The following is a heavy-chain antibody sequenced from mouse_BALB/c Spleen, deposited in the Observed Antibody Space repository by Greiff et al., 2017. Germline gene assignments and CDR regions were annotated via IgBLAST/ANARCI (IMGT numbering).Heavy chain of an antibody. J-gene: IGHJ3*01. Sequence: QVQLQQSGAELVRPGASVTLSCKASGYTFTDYEMHWVKQTPVHGLEWIGAIDPETGGTAYNQKFKGKATLTADKSSSTAYMELRSLTSEDSAFYYCTRRGPAWFAYWGQGTLVTVSA. CDR1: GYTFTDYE. CDR3: TRRGPAWFAY. CDR2: IDPETGGT. V-gene: IGHV1-15*01.